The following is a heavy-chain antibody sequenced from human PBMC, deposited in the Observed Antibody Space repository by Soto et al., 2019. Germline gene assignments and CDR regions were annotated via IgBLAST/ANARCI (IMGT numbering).Heavy chain of an antibody. D-gene: IGHD3-16*02. V-gene: IGHV1-69*13. CDR2: IIPIFGTA. J-gene: IGHJ4*02. CDR1: GGTFSSYA. CDR3: ARAPFLGELSWDFDY. Sequence: GASVKVSCKASGGTFSSYAISWVRQAPGQGLEWMGGIIPIFGTANYAQKFQGRVTITADESTSTAYMELSSVTAADTAVYYCARAPFLGELSWDFDYWGQGTLVTVSS.